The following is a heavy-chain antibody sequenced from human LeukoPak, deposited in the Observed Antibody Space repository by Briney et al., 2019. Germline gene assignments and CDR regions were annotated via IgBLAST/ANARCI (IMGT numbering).Heavy chain of an antibody. J-gene: IGHJ3*02. CDR3: ARRSGSYHGASDI. CDR2: IIPIFGTA. V-gene: IGHV1-69*13. Sequence: GASVKVSRKASGGTFSSYAISWVRQAPGQGLEWMGGIIPIFGTANYAQKFQGRVTITADESTSTAYMELSSLRSEDTAVYYCARRSGSYHGASDIWGQGTMVTVSS. D-gene: IGHD1-26*01. CDR1: GGTFSSYA.